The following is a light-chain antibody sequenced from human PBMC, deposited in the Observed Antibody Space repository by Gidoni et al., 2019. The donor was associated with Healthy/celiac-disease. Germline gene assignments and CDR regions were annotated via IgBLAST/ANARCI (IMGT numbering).Light chain of an antibody. CDR3: QQYDNLPLT. Sequence: DIQMTQSPSSLSASVGDRVTITCQASQDISNYLNWYQQKPGKAPKLLIYDASNLETGVPSRFSGSVSGTDFTFPIRSLQPEDIATYYCQQYDNLPLTFGGGTKVEIK. CDR2: DAS. J-gene: IGKJ4*01. CDR1: QDISNY. V-gene: IGKV1-33*01.